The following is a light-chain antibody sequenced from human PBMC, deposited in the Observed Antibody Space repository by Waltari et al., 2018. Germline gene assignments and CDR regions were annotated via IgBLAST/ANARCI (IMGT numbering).Light chain of an antibody. CDR1: QSITFY. J-gene: IGKJ3*01. V-gene: IGKV1-39*01. CDR2: ASS. CDR3: LQSSSTPFT. Sequence: DIQMTQSPSSLSASVGDRVTITCRASQSITFYLNWCQQKPGKAPKLLIYASSTLQSGVPSRFSGSGSGTDFTLTINSLQPEDFATYFCLQSSSTPFTFGPGTKVDIK.